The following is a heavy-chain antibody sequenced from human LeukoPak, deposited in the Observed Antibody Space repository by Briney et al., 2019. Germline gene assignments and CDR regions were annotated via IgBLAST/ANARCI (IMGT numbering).Heavy chain of an antibody. J-gene: IGHJ4*02. CDR1: RFTFSSYS. CDR3: ARDLVAARRGGDY. CDR2: ISSSRSYI. D-gene: IGHD6-6*01. Sequence: GGSLRLSCAASRFTFSSYSMNWVRQAPGKGLEWVSSISSSRSYIYYADSVKGRFTISRDNAKNSLYLQMNSLRAEDTAVYYCARDLVAARRGGDYWGQGTLVTVSS. V-gene: IGHV3-21*01.